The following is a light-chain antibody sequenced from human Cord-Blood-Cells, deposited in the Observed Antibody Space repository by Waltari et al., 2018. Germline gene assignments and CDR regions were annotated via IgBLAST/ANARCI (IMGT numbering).Light chain of an antibody. V-gene: IGLV1-40*01. J-gene: IGLJ3*02. Sequence: QSVLTQPPPVSGAPGQRVPISCTASSPHIGAGYDVHWYQQLPGTVPKLLIYGNSNRPSGVPDRFSGSKSGTSASLAITGLQAEDEADYYCQSYDSSLSGWVFGGGTKLTVL. CDR1: SPHIGAGYD. CDR3: QSYDSSLSGWV. CDR2: GNS.